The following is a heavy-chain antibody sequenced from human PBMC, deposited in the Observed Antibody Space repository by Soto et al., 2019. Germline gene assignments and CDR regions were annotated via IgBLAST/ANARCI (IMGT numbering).Heavy chain of an antibody. Sequence: ASVKVSCKASGGTFSSYTISWVRQAPGQGLEWMGRISAYNGDTNYAQKFQDRVTLTTDTSTTTAHMELRNLGSDDTAVYYCARSGAYCTSITCLFDSFWGLGTLDTVSS. CDR2: ISAYNGDT. V-gene: IGHV1-18*01. J-gene: IGHJ4*02. D-gene: IGHD2-8*01. CDR3: ARSGAYCTSITCLFDSF. CDR1: GGTFSSYT.